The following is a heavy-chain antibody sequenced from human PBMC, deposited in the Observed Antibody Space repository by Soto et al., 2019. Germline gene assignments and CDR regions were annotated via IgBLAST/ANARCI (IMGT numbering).Heavy chain of an antibody. D-gene: IGHD2-2*01. CDR2: IYPGDSDT. Sequence: GESLKISCKGSGYSFTSYWIGWVRQMPGKGLEWMGIIYPGDSDTRYSPSFQGQVTISADKSISTAYLQWSSLKASDTAMYYCARHGEYLGYCSSTSCFDYWGQGTLVTVSS. V-gene: IGHV5-51*01. CDR3: ARHGEYLGYCSSTSCFDY. J-gene: IGHJ4*02. CDR1: GYSFTSYW.